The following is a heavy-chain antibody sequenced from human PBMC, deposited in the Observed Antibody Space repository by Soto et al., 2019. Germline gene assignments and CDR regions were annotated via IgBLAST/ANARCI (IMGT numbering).Heavy chain of an antibody. CDR1: GGSISSYY. CDR2: IYYSGST. V-gene: IGHV4-59*01. Sequence: SETLSLLCTDSGGSISSYYWSWLRHPPGKGLGWSAYIYYSGSTNYHPSLKSRVTIAVDTSKNQLSPKLSSMTAADTAVYYCARDMGKRSHLGDYYYGMDVWGQMSKATVSS. D-gene: IGHD3-16*01. J-gene: IGHJ6*02. CDR3: ARDMGKRSHLGDYYYGMDV.